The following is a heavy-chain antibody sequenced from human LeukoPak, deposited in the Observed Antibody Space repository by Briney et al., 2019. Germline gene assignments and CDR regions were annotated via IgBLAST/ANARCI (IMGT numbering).Heavy chain of an antibody. J-gene: IGHJ3*02. V-gene: IGHV3-23*01. CDR3: AKRMAASNDAFDI. D-gene: IGHD6-13*01. Sequence: LAGGSLRLSCAASGFTFSNAWMSWVRQAPGKGLEWVSAISGSGGNKYYADSVTSRFTISRDNSKSTLYLVMSSLRAEDTAVYYCAKRMAASNDAFDIWGQGTMVTVSS. CDR2: ISGSGGNK. CDR1: GFTFSNAW.